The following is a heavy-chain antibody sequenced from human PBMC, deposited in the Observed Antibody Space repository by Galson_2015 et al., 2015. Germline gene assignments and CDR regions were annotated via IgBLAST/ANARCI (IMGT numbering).Heavy chain of an antibody. CDR2: INSDGSST. CDR1: GFTFSSYW. V-gene: IGHV3-74*01. Sequence: SLRLSCAASGFTFSSYWMHWVRQAPGKGLVWVSRINSDGSSTSYADSVKGRFTISRDNAKNTLYLQMNSLRAEDTAVYYCAREGDYGDSVWVAGLMDVWGQGTTVTVSS. CDR3: AREGDYGDSVWVAGLMDV. D-gene: IGHD4-17*01. J-gene: IGHJ6*02.